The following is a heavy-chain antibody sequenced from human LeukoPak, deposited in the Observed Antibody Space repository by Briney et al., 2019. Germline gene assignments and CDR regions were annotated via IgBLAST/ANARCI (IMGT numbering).Heavy chain of an antibody. J-gene: IGHJ3*02. V-gene: IGHV4-59*01. Sequence: PSETLSLTRTVSGGSISSYYWSWIRQPPGKGLEWIGYIYYSGSTNYNPSLKSRVTISVDTSKNQFSLKLSSVTAADTAVYYCAREIEQWLATDGAFDIWGQGTMVTVSS. CDR1: GGSISSYY. CDR3: AREIEQWLATDGAFDI. CDR2: IYYSGST. D-gene: IGHD6-19*01.